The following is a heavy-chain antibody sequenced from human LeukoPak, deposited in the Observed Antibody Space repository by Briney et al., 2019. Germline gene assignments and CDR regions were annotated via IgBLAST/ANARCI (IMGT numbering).Heavy chain of an antibody. CDR3: ARDHSSGWYYGMDV. D-gene: IGHD6-19*01. V-gene: IGHV4-59*01. J-gene: IGHJ6*02. CDR1: GGSISSYY. CDR2: IYYSGST. Sequence: SETLSLTCTVSGGSISSYYWSWIRQPPGKGLEWIGYIYYSGSTNYNLSLKSRVTISVDTSKNQFSLKLSSVTAADTAVYYCARDHSSGWYYGMDVWGQGTTVTVSS.